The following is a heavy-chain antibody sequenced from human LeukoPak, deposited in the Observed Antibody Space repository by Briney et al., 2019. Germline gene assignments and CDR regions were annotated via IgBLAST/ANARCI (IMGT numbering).Heavy chain of an antibody. J-gene: IGHJ4*02. CDR3: ARALGYSCGYGIY. D-gene: IGHD5-18*01. CDR2: INTDGSTI. CDR1: GFTFSDCW. V-gene: IGHV3-74*01. Sequence: PGGSLRLSCAASGFTFSDCWMHWVRHAPGKGLEWVSRINTDGSTINYADSVKGRFTVSRDNAKNTMYLQMNSLRAEDSAVYYCARALGYSCGYGIYWGQGTLVTVSS.